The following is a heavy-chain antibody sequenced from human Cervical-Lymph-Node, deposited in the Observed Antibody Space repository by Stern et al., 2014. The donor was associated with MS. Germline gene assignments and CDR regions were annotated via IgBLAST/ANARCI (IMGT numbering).Heavy chain of an antibody. D-gene: IGHD4-17*01. CDR1: GYSFTSYW. Sequence: VQLVQSGAEVKKPGASLKISCKGSGYSFTSYWIGWVRQMPGKGLERMGVIYPGDSDTRYSQSVQGPVTISADKSISTAYLQWSSLKASDTAMYYCARRTAGDYATFDPWGQGTLVTVSS. CDR3: ARRTAGDYATFDP. V-gene: IGHV5-51*01. CDR2: IYPGDSDT. J-gene: IGHJ5*02.